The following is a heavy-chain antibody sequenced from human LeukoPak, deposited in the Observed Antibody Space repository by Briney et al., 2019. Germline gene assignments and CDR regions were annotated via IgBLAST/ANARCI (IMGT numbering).Heavy chain of an antibody. CDR1: GFTFDDYA. CDR3: ASSRYSSSWRRDY. Sequence: GGSLRLSCAASGFTFDDYAMHWVRQAPGKGLEWVSGISWNSGSIGYADSVKGRFTISRDNAKNSLYLQMNSLRAEDTAVYYCASSRYSSSWRRDYWGQGTLVTVSS. J-gene: IGHJ4*02. D-gene: IGHD6-13*01. CDR2: ISWNSGSI. V-gene: IGHV3-9*01.